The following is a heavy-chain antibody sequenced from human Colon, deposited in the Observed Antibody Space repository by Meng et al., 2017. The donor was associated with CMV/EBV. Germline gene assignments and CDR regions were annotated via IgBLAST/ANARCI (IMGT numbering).Heavy chain of an antibody. Sequence: GGSLRLSCAASGFTFSNAWMSWVRQAPGKGLEWVGRIKSKTDGGTTGYAAPVKGRFTISRDDSQNTLFLQMDSLKTEDTATYYCTTPGCSSTTCYTRLSYWGQGTVVTVSS. D-gene: IGHD2-2*01. CDR3: TTPGCSSTTCYTRLSY. V-gene: IGHV3-15*01. J-gene: IGHJ4*02. CDR2: IKSKTDGGTT. CDR1: GFTFSNAW.